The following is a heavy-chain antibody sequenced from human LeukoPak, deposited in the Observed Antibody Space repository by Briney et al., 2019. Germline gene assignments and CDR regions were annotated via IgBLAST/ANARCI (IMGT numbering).Heavy chain of an antibody. CDR2: IRGSDGST. Sequence: GGSLRLSCAPSGFTLSSYAMYWVRQAPGQGLEWVSGIRGSDGSTYYADSVKGRFTISSDISKNTLYLQMNGLRAEDTAVYYRAKHRDVYNILDYWGQGTLVTVSS. D-gene: IGHD5-24*01. V-gene: IGHV3-23*01. J-gene: IGHJ4*02. CDR3: AKHRDVYNILDY. CDR1: GFTLSSYA.